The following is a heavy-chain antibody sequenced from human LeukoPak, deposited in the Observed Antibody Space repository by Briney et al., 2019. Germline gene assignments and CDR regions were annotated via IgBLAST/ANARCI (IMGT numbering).Heavy chain of an antibody. J-gene: IGHJ4*02. V-gene: IGHV4-59*01. Sequence: PSETLSLTCTVSGGSISSYYWSWLRQPPGKGLEWIGYIYYSGSTNYNPSLKSRVTISVDTSKNQFSLKLSSVTAADTAVYYCARVRRPWRITMIVVAQATPPIFDYWGQGTLVTVSS. CDR3: ARVRRPWRITMIVVAQATPPIFDY. CDR1: GGSISSYY. D-gene: IGHD3-22*01. CDR2: IYYSGST.